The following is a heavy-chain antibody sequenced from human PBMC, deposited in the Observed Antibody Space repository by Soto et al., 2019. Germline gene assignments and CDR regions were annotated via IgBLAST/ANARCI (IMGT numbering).Heavy chain of an antibody. J-gene: IGHJ4*02. Sequence: ASVKVSCKASGYTFTSYGISWVRQAPGQGLEWMGWISAYNGNTNYAQKLQGRVTMTTDTSTSTAYMELRSLRSDDTAVYYCAWGLGDYYDSSGYSYYFDYWGQGTLVTVSS. CDR2: ISAYNGNT. CDR3: AWGLGDYYDSSGYSYYFDY. D-gene: IGHD3-22*01. V-gene: IGHV1-18*01. CDR1: GYTFTSYG.